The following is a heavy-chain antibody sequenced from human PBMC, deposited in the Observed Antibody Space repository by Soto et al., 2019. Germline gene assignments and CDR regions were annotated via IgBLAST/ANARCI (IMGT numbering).Heavy chain of an antibody. J-gene: IGHJ4*02. CDR1: GGTFSSYA. D-gene: IGHD3-3*01. V-gene: IGHV1-69*06. CDR2: IIPIFGTA. CDR3: ARGRRAIFGVVIIRAPFDY. Sequence: QVQLVQSGAEVKKPGSSVKVSCKASGGTFSSYAISWVRQAPGQGLEWMGGIIPIFGTANYAQKFQGRVTITADKSTSTAYMELSSLRSEDTAVYYCARGRRAIFGVVIIRAPFDYWGQGTLVTVSS.